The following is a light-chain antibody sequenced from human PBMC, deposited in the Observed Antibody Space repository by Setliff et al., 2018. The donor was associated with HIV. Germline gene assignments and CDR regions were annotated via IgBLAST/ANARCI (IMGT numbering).Light chain of an antibody. CDR1: SSDIGGYTY. V-gene: IGLV2-14*01. Sequence: SVLTQPASVSGSPGQSITISCTGTSSDIGGYTYVSWYQQHPGKAPKLIIFEVGHRPSGVSNRLSGSKSGNTASLIISGLQAEDEADYYCSSYTNISTYIFGSGTKVTVL. CDR3: SSYTNISTYI. CDR2: EVG. J-gene: IGLJ1*01.